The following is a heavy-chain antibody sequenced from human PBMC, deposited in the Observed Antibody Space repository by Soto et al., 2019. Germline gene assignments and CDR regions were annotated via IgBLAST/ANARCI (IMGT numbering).Heavy chain of an antibody. D-gene: IGHD3-10*01. CDR3: ARGLRDRSVWFAELLSRGFDY. J-gene: IGHJ4*02. Sequence: PSETLSLTCAVYGGSFSGYYWSWIRQPPGKGLEWIGEINHSGSTNYNPSLKSRVTISVDTSKNQFSLKLSSVTAADTAVYYCARGLRDRSVWFAELLSRGFDYWGQGTLVTVSS. CDR1: GGSFSGYY. CDR2: INHSGST. V-gene: IGHV4-34*01.